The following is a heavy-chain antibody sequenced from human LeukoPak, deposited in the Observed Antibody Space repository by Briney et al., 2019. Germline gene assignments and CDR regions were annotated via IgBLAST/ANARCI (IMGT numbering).Heavy chain of an antibody. D-gene: IGHD3-10*01. CDR1: GFTFKNYA. V-gene: IGHV3-23*01. CDR2: ISGDGGST. Sequence: GGSLRLSCTASGFTFKNYAMSWVRQAPGKGLEWVSAISGDGGSTYYADSVKGRFTISRDNSRNTLYLQVDSLRAEDTAVYYCAREESNSYGSGSYYNDDCWGQGTLVTVSS. J-gene: IGHJ4*02. CDR3: AREESNSYGSGSYYNDDC.